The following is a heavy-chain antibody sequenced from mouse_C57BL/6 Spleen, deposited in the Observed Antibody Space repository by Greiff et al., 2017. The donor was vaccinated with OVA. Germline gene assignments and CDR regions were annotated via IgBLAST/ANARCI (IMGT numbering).Heavy chain of an antibody. D-gene: IGHD4-1*01. V-gene: IGHV1-55*01. CDR2: IYPGSGRT. CDR3: ALGRGDCDY. Sequence: QVQLQQPGAELVKPGASVKMSCKASGYTFTSYWITWVKQRPGQGLEWLGDIYPGSGRTNYNEKFKSKATLTVDKSSSTAYMQLSSLTSEDSAVYYCALGRGDCDYWGQGTTLTVSS. J-gene: IGHJ2*01. CDR1: GYTFTSYW.